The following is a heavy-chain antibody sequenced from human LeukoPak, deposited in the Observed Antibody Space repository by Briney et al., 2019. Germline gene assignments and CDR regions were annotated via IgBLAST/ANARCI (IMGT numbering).Heavy chain of an antibody. CDR3: ARWGIVGHDAFDL. CDR2: IRYDGNDH. Sequence: GRSLRLSRAGSGFTFNRFGIHWVRQAPGKGLEWVALIRYDGNDHWYGDSAKGRFTISRDNSRDTVYLQMDGLRDEDTAVYYCARWGIVGHDAFDLWGQGTMVTVSS. V-gene: IGHV3-33*01. CDR1: GFTFNRFG. J-gene: IGHJ3*01. D-gene: IGHD2-15*01.